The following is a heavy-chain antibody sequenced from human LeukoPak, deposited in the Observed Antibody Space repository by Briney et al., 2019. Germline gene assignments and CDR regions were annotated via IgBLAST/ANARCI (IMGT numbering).Heavy chain of an antibody. CDR3: ARALRLANDALDI. V-gene: IGHV1-2*02. CDR1: GYTFTGYY. Sequence: ASVKVSCKASGYTFTGYYMHWVRQAPGQGLEWMGWINPYSGLTNSAQKFQGRVTMTRDTSIHTVYLELRRLSSDDAAVYFCARALRLANDALDIWGQGKMVTVSS. CDR2: INPYSGLT. J-gene: IGHJ3*02.